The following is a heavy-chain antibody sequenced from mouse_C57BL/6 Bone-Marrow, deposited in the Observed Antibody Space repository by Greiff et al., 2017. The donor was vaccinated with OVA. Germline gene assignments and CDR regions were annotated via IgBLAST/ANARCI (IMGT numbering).Heavy chain of an antibody. J-gene: IGHJ3*01. CDR1: GYTFTSYT. CDR2: INPSSGYT. V-gene: IGHV1-4*01. Sequence: QVQLQQSGAELARPGASVKMSCKASGYTFTSYTMHWVKQRPGQGLEWIGYINPSSGYTKYNQKFKDKATLTADKSSSTAYMQLSSLTSEDSAVYYCARSDGYDRAAWFAYWGQGTLVTVSA. D-gene: IGHD2-2*01. CDR3: ARSDGYDRAAWFAY.